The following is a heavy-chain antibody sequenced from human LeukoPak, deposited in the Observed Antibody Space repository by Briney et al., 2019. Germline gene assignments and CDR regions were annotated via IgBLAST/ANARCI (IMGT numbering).Heavy chain of an antibody. J-gene: IGHJ4*02. CDR2: TYYRSKGY. CDR3: ARGQTYSGRIFDY. Sequence: SQTLSLTCALSGDTVSSSTAAWNCIRQSPSRGLEWLGRTYYRSKGYNFAEYVKSRITIDPDTSKNQFSLQLNSVTPDDTAVYFCARGQTYSGRIFDYWGQGTLVTVPS. V-gene: IGHV6-1*01. D-gene: IGHD1-26*01. CDR1: GDTVSSSTAA.